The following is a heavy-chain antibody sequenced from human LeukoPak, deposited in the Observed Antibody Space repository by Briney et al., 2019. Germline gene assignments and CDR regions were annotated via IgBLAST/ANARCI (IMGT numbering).Heavy chain of an antibody. CDR3: ARHKRPITTVRGISYYYYYGMDV. CDR2: IYPGDSDT. J-gene: IGHJ6*02. V-gene: IGHV5-51*01. CDR1: GYSFTSYW. D-gene: IGHD3-10*01. Sequence: ESLKISCKGSGYSFTSYWIGWVRQMPGKGLEWMGIIYPGDSDTRYSPSFQGQVTISADKSISTAYLQWSSLKASDTAMYYCARHKRPITTVRGISYYYYYGMDVWGQGTTVTVSS.